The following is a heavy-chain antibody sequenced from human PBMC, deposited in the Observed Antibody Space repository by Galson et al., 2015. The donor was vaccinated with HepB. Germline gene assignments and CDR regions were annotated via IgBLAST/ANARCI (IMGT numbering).Heavy chain of an antibody. Sequence: CAISGDSVSSNNVAWNWIRQSPSRGLEWLGRTYYRSKWNNEYAISVKSRITVNPDISKNQFSLQLNSVTPEDTAVYFCARGGRFSLDYWGQGTLVTVSS. CDR2: TYYRSKWNN. CDR1: GDSVSSNNVA. D-gene: IGHD3-16*01. CDR3: ARGGRFSLDY. V-gene: IGHV6-1*01. J-gene: IGHJ4*02.